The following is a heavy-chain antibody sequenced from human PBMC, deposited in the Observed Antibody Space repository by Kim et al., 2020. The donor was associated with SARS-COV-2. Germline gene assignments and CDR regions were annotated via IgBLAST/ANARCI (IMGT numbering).Heavy chain of an antibody. CDR3: ARVVPAAKGGWFDP. Sequence: AQRLQGRVTMTTDTSTSTAYMELRSLRSDDTAVYYCARVVPAAKGGWFDPWGQGTLVTVSS. J-gene: IGHJ5*02. V-gene: IGHV1-18*01. D-gene: IGHD2-2*01.